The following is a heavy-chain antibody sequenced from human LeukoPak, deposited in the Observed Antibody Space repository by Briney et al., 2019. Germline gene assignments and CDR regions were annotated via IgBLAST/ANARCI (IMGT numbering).Heavy chain of an antibody. CDR1: GFTFSSYS. CDR3: VRDPDALDY. CDR2: IRSSGATI. V-gene: IGHV3-48*02. J-gene: IGHJ4*02. Sequence: GGSLRLSCVASGFTFSSYSMNWVRQAPGKGLEWVSYIRSSGATIHYADSVRGRFTISRDNAKNSVYLQMNSLRDEDTAVYYCVRDPDALDYWGQGTLVTVSS.